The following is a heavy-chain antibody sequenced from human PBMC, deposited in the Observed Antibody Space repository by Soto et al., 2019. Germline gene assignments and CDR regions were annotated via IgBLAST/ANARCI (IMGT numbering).Heavy chain of an antibody. J-gene: IGHJ4*02. D-gene: IGHD1-1*01. CDR2: IWSDGNNR. CDR1: RFMFSHDG. CDR3: VRGDNWNDEASDY. V-gene: IGHV3-33*01. Sequence: GGSLRLSCAVSRFMFSHDGMPWVRQAPGKGLEWVAVIWSDGNNRYYADSVKGRFTISRDNSKNTLYLQMNSLRAEDTAVYYCVRGDNWNDEASDYWGQGT.